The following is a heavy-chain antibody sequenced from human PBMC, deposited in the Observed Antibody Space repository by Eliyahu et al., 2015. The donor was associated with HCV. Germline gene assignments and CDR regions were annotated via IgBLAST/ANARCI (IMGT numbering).Heavy chain of an antibody. D-gene: IGHD6-13*01. Sequence: QVQLVESGGGVVQPGRSLRLSCAASGFTFSSYGMHWVRQAPGKGLEWVAVIWYDGSNKYYADSVKGRFTISRDNSKNTLYLQMNSLRAEDTAVYYCARDMDSSSWYAPFDYWGQGTLVTVSS. CDR3: ARDMDSSSWYAPFDY. J-gene: IGHJ4*02. CDR2: IWYDGSNK. CDR1: GFTFSSYG. V-gene: IGHV3-33*01.